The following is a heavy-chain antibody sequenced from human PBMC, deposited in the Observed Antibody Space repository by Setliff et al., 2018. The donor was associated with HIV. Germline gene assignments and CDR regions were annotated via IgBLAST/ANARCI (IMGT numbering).Heavy chain of an antibody. D-gene: IGHD3-3*01. CDR1: GYTFTSYY. Sequence: GASVKVSCKASGYTFTSYYMHWVRQAPGQGLEWMGIINPSGGTISYAQKFQGRVTMTGDTSTSTVYMALSSLRSEDTAVYYCARDGYYNSWSGYGYYYYYMDVWGKGTTVTVSS. J-gene: IGHJ6*03. CDR3: ARDGYYNSWSGYGYYYYYMDV. CDR2: INPSGGTI. V-gene: IGHV1-46*01.